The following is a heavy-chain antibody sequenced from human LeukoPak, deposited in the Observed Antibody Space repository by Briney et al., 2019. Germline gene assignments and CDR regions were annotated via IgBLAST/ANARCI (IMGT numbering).Heavy chain of an antibody. CDR1: GFTFSSYW. CDR3: ARLSGAAAGGGGFDY. D-gene: IGHD6-13*01. Sequence: PGGSLRLSCAASGFTFSSYWMHWVRQAPGKGLVWVSRINSDGSSTSYADSVKGRFTISRDNAKNTLYLQMNSLRAEDTAVYYCARLSGAAAGGGGFDYWGQGTLVTVSS. CDR2: INSDGSST. V-gene: IGHV3-74*01. J-gene: IGHJ4*02.